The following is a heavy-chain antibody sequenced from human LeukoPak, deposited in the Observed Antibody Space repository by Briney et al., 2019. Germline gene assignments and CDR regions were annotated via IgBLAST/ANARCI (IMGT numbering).Heavy chain of an antibody. CDR1: GFTFSSYW. CDR2: IKQDGSEK. Sequence: GGSLRLXCAASGFTFSSYWMSWVRQAPGKGLEWVANIKQDGSEKYYVGSVKGRFTISRDNAKNSLYLQMNSLRAEDTAVYYCARDTMVDAFDIWGQGTMVTVSS. J-gene: IGHJ3*02. CDR3: ARDTMVDAFDI. V-gene: IGHV3-7*01. D-gene: IGHD3-10*01.